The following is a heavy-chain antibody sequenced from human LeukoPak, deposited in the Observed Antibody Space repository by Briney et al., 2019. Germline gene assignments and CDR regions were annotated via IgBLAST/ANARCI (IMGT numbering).Heavy chain of an antibody. CDR3: AKDSRKVGAIDY. D-gene: IGHD1-26*01. CDR1: GFTFSSYG. J-gene: IGHJ4*02. CDR2: ISYDGSNK. V-gene: IGHV3-30*18. Sequence: PGRSLRLSCAASGFTFSSYGMHWVRQAPGKGLEWVAVISYDGSNKYYADSVKGRFTISRDNSKNTLYLQMNSLRAEDTAVYYCAKDSRKVGAIDYWGQGTLATVSS.